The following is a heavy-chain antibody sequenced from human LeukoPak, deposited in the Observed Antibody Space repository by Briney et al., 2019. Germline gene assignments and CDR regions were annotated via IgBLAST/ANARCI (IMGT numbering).Heavy chain of an antibody. D-gene: IGHD3-16*02. CDR1: GITVSSDY. J-gene: IGHJ4*02. CDR3: ARGAGEVNVWGSFRLGGFDY. CDR2: IYSGGST. V-gene: IGHV3-53*01. Sequence: GGSLRLSCATSGITVSSDYRSWVRQAPGKGLKWVSVIYSGGSTYYADSVKGRFTISRDNSKNTLYLQMNSLRAEDTAVYYCARGAGEVNVWGSFRLGGFDYWGQGTLVTVSS.